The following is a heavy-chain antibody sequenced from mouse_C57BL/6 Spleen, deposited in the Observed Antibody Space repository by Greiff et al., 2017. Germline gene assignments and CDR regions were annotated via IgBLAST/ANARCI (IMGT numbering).Heavy chain of an antibody. Sequence: QVQLQQPGAELVKPGASVKMSCKASGYTFTSYWINWVKQRPGQGLAWIGDIYPGSGSTNYNEKFKSKATLTVDTSSSTAYMQLSSLTSEDSAVYSFARSRYAIDYWGQGTSVTVSS. CDR1: GYTFTSYW. V-gene: IGHV1-55*01. CDR2: IYPGSGST. CDR3: ARSRYAIDY. J-gene: IGHJ4*01.